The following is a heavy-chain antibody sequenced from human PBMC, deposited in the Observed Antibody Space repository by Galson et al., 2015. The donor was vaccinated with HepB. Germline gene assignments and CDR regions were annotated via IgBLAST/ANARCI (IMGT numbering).Heavy chain of an antibody. Sequence: SVKVSCKASGGTFSSYAISWVRQAPGQGLEWMGGIIPIFGTANYAQKFQGRVTITADESTSTAYMELSSLRSEDTAVYYCAAKSSYSSSWYFFAAQAHWYFDLWGRGTLVTVSS. CDR2: IIPIFGTA. V-gene: IGHV1-69*13. CDR3: AAKSSYSSSWYFFAAQAHWYFDL. CDR1: GGTFSSYA. D-gene: IGHD6-13*01. J-gene: IGHJ2*01.